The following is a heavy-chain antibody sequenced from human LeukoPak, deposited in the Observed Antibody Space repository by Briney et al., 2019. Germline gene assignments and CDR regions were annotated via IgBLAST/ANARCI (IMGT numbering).Heavy chain of an antibody. V-gene: IGHV1-69*05. J-gene: IGHJ4*02. Sequence: SVKVSCKASGGTFSSYAISWVRQAPGQGLEWMGGIIPIFGTANYAQKFQGRVTITTDESTSTAYMELSSLRSEDTAVYYCARESYCSSTSCYRSYYFDYWGQGTLVTVSS. CDR2: IIPIFGTA. D-gene: IGHD2-2*01. CDR3: ARESYCSSTSCYRSYYFDY. CDR1: GGTFSSYA.